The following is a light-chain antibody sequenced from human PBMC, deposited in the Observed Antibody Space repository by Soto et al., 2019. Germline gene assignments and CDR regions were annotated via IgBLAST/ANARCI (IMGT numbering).Light chain of an antibody. Sequence: QSVLTQPTSVSGAPGQRITISCTGSSSNIGAGFDVHWYQQLPGTAPRLLIYANTKRPSGVPNRFSGSRSGTSISLAITGLRAEDEADYFCQSYDSSLSGYVFGTGTKLTVL. CDR1: SSNIGAGFD. CDR2: ANT. CDR3: QSYDSSLSGYV. V-gene: IGLV1-40*01. J-gene: IGLJ1*01.